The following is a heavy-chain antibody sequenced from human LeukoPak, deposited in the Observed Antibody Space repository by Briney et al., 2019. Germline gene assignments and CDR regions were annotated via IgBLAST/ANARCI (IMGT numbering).Heavy chain of an antibody. J-gene: IGHJ5*02. D-gene: IGHD6-13*01. CDR3: ARLIARIAAAGKNWFDP. CDR2: INHSGST. CDR1: GGSFSGYY. V-gene: IGHV4-34*01. Sequence: SETLSLTCAVYGGSFSGYYWSWIRQPPGKGLEWIGEINHSGSTNYNPSLKSRVTISADTSKNQFSLKLSSVTAADTAVYYCARLIARIAAAGKNWFDPWGQGTLVTVSS.